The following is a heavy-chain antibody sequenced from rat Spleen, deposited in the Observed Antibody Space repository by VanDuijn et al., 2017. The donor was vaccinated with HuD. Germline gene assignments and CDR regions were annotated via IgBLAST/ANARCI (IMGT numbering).Heavy chain of an antibody. J-gene: IGHJ1*01. CDR2: ISYDGSRT. CDR3: ARHAYYDGYYHWYFDF. Sequence: EVQLVESGGGLVQPGRSLKLSCAASGFTFSDFYMAWVRQAPTKGLEWVATISYDGSRTYYRDSVKGRFTISRDNGKSTLYLQMDSLRSEDTATYYCARHAYYDGYYHWYFDFWGPGTMVTVSS. D-gene: IGHD1-12*03. V-gene: IGHV5-7*01. CDR1: GFTFSDFY.